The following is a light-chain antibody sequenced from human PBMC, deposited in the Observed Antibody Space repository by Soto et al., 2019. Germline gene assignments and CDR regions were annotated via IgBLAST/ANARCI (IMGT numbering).Light chain of an antibody. V-gene: IGKV1-5*01. CDR1: RTIDNY. J-gene: IGKJ1*01. CDR3: QQYNTDSPWT. CDR2: DAS. Sequence: DIQMTQSPSSLSASLGDRVTITCRASRTIDNYLNWYQQKPEKAPRLLIYDASGLQSGVPSRFSGSGSGTEFTLTISNLHLEDFATYYCQQYNTDSPWTFGQGTKVDIK.